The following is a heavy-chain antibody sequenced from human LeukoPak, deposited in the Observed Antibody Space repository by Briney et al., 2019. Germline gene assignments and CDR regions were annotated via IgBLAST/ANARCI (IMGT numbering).Heavy chain of an antibody. D-gene: IGHD3-9*01. CDR2: IYYSGST. J-gene: IGHJ4*02. CDR1: GGSISSYY. V-gene: IGHV4-59*01. Sequence: PSETLSLTCTVSGGSISSYYWSWIRQPPGKGLEWIGYIYYSGSTNYNPSLKSRVTISVDTSKNQFSLKLSSVTAADTAVYYCAGVGTNDILTGYFPDYWGQGTLVTVSS. CDR3: AGVGTNDILTGYFPDY.